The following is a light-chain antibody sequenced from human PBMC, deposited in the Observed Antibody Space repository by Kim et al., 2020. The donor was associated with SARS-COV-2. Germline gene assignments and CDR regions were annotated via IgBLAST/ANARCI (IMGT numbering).Light chain of an antibody. V-gene: IGKV3-20*01. CDR2: SVS. Sequence: YPGERATRSGRTSQSVCSHCLAWYQQKPGQAPRLLIYSVSNRATGIPDRFSGSGSGTDFTLTISRLEPEDFAVYYCQQYGIAPPYTFGQGTKLEI. CDR3: QQYGIAPPYT. CDR1: QSVCSHC. J-gene: IGKJ2*01.